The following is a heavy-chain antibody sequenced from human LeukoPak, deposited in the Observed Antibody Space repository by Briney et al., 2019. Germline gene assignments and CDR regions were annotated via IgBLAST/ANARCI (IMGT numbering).Heavy chain of an antibody. CDR2: ISGSGGST. D-gene: IGHD3-22*01. CDR1: GFTFSSYG. V-gene: IGHV3-23*01. Sequence: TGGSLRLSCAASGFTFSSYGMSWVRQAPGKGLEWVSAISGSGGSTYYADSVKGRFTISRDNSKNTLYLQMNSLRAEDTAVYYCAKCSTYYYDSSGYYLYYFDYWGQGTLVTVSS. J-gene: IGHJ4*02. CDR3: AKCSTYYYDSSGYYLYYFDY.